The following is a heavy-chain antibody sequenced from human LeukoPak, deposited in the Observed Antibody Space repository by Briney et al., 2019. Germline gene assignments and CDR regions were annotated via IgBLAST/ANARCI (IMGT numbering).Heavy chain of an antibody. CDR2: VSGSGDRM. CDR1: GFTFSSYA. CDR3: AKAAAAPGFDF. J-gene: IGHJ4*02. V-gene: IGHV3-23*01. D-gene: IGHD6-13*01. Sequence: GGSLRLSCAASGFTFSSYAMSWVRQAPGKGLEWVATVSGSGDRMYHADSVKGRFTISRDNSKNTIYLQMNSLRAEDTALYYCAKAAAAPGFDFWGQGTLVTVSS.